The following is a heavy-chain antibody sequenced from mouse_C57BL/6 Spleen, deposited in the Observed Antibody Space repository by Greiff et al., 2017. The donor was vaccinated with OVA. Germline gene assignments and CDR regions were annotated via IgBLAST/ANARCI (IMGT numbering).Heavy chain of an antibody. CDR2: INPSNGGT. J-gene: IGHJ2*01. V-gene: IGHV1-53*01. Sequence: QVQLQQPGPELVKPGASVKLSCKASGYTFTSYWMHWVKQRPGQGLEWIGNINPSNGGTNYNEKFKSKATLTVDKSSSTAYMQLSSLTSEDSAVYYCARGDYYGSYFDYWGQGTTLTVSS. CDR3: ARGDYYGSYFDY. CDR1: GYTFTSYW. D-gene: IGHD1-1*01.